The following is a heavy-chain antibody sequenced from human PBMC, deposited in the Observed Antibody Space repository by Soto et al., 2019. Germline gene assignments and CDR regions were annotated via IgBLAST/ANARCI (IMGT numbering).Heavy chain of an antibody. D-gene: IGHD3-10*01. J-gene: IGHJ3*01. CDR1: GDSVSSNSAA. CDR3: ARGDGSGTYYRGDGFDV. V-gene: IGHV6-1*01. CDR2: TFYRSKWLN. Sequence: QVQLQQSGPGLVKPSQTLSLTCAISGDSVSSNSAAWNWIRQSPSRGLEWLGRTFYRSKWLNDYAISVKSRIIVNPDTSTNQFSLQLNSLTPEDTAVYYCARGDGSGTYYRGDGFDVWGPGTLVTVSS.